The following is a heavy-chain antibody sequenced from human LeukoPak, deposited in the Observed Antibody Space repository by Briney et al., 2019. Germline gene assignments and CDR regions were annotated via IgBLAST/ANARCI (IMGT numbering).Heavy chain of an antibody. Sequence: PSETLSLTCAVSGGSISSSNWWSWVRQPPGKGLEWIGEIYHSGSTNYNPSLKSRVTISVDKSKNQFSLKLSSVTAADTAVYYCARLPVNLMEKFDYWGQGTLVTVSS. V-gene: IGHV4-4*02. CDR3: ARLPVNLMEKFDY. D-gene: IGHD2-8*01. J-gene: IGHJ4*02. CDR1: GGSISSSNW. CDR2: IYHSGST.